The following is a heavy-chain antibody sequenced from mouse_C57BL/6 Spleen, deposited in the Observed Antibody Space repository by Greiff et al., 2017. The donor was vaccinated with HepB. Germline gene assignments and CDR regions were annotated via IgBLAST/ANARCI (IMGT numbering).Heavy chain of an antibody. J-gene: IGHJ2*01. CDR3: ARHYCGSSYVKFDY. Sequence: QVQLQQSGAELVRPGTSVKMSCKASGYTFTNYWIGWAKQRPGQGLEWIGDIYPGGGYTNYNEKFKGKATLTADKSSSTAYMQFSSLTSEDSAIYYCARHYCGSSYVKFDYWGQGTTLTVSS. CDR2: IYPGGGYT. CDR1: GYTFTNYW. V-gene: IGHV1-63*01. D-gene: IGHD1-1*01.